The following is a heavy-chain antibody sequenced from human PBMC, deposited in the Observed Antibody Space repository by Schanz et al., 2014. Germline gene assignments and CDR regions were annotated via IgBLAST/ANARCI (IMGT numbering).Heavy chain of an antibody. CDR2: MYHSGSS. Sequence: QVQLQESGPGLVKPSETLSLTCTVSGGSISSHFWSWIRQPPGKGLEWIGYMYHSGSSNYNPSLKSRVTISVDTSKNQFSLKMTSLTAADTAVYFCARAEINSGYARYYYGMDVWGQGTTVTVSS. CDR1: GGSISSHF. CDR3: ARAEINSGYARYYYGMDV. V-gene: IGHV4-59*11. J-gene: IGHJ6*02. D-gene: IGHD5-12*01.